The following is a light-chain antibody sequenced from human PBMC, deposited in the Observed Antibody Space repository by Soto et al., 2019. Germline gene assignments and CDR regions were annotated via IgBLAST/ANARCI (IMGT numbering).Light chain of an antibody. CDR2: EGS. CDR3: CSFVGSSTVV. V-gene: IGLV2-23*01. CDR1: SSDVGSYNL. J-gene: IGLJ2*01. Sequence: QSALTQPASVSGSPGQSITISCTGTSSDVGSYNLFSWYQQHPAKAPKLMIYEGSKRPSGVSNRFSGSKSGNTASLTISGLQTEDEADYYCCSFVGSSTVVFGGGTKLTVL.